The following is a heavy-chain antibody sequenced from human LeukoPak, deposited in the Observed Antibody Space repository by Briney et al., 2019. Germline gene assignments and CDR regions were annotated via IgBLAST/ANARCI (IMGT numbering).Heavy chain of an antibody. CDR2: INHSGST. D-gene: IGHD5-18*01. CDR1: GGSFSGYY. V-gene: IGHV4-34*01. Sequence: SETLSLTCAVYGGSFSGYYWSWIRQPPGKGLEWIGEINHSGSTNYNPSLKSRVTISVDTSKNQFSLKLSSVTAADTAVYYCARGQTAMVRFVYRGQGTLVTVSS. J-gene: IGHJ4*02. CDR3: ARGQTAMVRFVY.